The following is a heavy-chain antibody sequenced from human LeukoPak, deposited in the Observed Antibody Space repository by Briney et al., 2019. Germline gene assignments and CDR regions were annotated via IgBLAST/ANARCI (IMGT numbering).Heavy chain of an antibody. CDR3: ARDSIDYYYYYYMDV. V-gene: IGHV4-59*01. CDR1: GGSISSYY. CDR2: IYYSGST. J-gene: IGHJ6*03. D-gene: IGHD6-6*01. Sequence: KSSETLSLTCTVSGGSISSYYWSWIRQPPGKGLEWIGYIYYSGSTNYNPSLKSRVTISVDTSKNQFSLKLSSVTAADTAVYYCARDSIDYYYYYYMDVWGKGTTVTVSS.